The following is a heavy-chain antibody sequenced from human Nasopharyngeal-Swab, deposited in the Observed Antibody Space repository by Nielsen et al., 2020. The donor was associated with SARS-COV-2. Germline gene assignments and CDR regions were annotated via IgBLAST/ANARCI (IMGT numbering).Heavy chain of an antibody. D-gene: IGHD5-18*01. CDR3: ARDRVDTAMVHYYYYGMDV. CDR2: IYSGGST. Sequence: GKSLKLSCAASGFTVSSNYMSWVRQAPGKGLEWVSVIYSGGSTYYADSVKGRFTISRHNSKNTLYLQMNSLRAEDTAVYYCARDRVDTAMVHYYYYGMDVWGQGTTVTVSS. V-gene: IGHV3-53*04. J-gene: IGHJ6*02. CDR1: GFTVSSNY.